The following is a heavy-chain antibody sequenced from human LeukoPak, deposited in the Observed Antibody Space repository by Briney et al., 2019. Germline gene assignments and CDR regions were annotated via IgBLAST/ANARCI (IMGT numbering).Heavy chain of an antibody. J-gene: IGHJ3*02. V-gene: IGHV3-53*01. CDR2: IYSDGST. CDR3: ARDSGHDAFDI. Sequence: PGGSLRLSCAASGFTVSTNYMSWVRQAPGKGLEWVSIIYSDGSTYYIDSVKGRFTISRDNSKNTVYLQMNSLRAEDTAVYYCARDSGHDAFDIWGQGTMVTVSS. CDR1: GFTVSTNY.